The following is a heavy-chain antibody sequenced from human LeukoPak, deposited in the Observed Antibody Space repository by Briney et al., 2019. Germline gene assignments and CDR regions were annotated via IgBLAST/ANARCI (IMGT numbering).Heavy chain of an antibody. CDR3: ALDGYNYAFDI. CDR2: ISYDGSNK. D-gene: IGHD5-24*01. J-gene: IGHJ3*02. CDR1: GFTFSSYG. V-gene: IGHV3-30*03. Sequence: GGSLRLPCAASGFTFSSYGMHWVRQAPGKGLEWVAVISYDGSNKYYADSVKGRFTISRDNSKNTLYLQMNSLRAEDTAVYYCALDGYNYAFDIWGQGTMVTVSS.